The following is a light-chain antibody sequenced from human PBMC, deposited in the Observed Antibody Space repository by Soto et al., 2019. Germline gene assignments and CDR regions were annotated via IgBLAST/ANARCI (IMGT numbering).Light chain of an antibody. CDR3: QQYGSSVWT. J-gene: IGKJ1*01. CDR2: GAS. CDR1: QSVSSSY. Sequence: EIELTQSPGTLSLSPGERATLSRRASQSVSSSYLAWYQQKPGQAPRLLIYGASSRATGIPDRFSGSGSGTDFTLTISRLEPEDFAVYYCQQYGSSVWTFGQGTKVEIK. V-gene: IGKV3-20*01.